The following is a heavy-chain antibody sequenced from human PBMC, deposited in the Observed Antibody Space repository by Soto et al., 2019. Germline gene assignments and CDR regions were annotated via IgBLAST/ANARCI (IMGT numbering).Heavy chain of an antibody. V-gene: IGHV3-23*01. CDR2: ISGSAGTT. Sequence: GGSLRLSCAASGFTFRSSAMSWVRQAPGKGLEWVSVISGSAGTTDYADSVKGRFTVSRDNSNNTMYLQMVSLRAEDTAVYYCAKSAGPAVTGTLSYFDSWGLGTLVTVSS. CDR1: GFTFRSSA. J-gene: IGHJ4*02. D-gene: IGHD2-21*02. CDR3: AKSAGPAVTGTLSYFDS.